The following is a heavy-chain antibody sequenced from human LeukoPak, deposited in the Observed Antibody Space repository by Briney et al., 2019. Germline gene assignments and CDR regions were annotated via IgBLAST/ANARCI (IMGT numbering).Heavy chain of an antibody. V-gene: IGHV3-23*01. D-gene: IGHD3-10*01. J-gene: IGHJ4*02. CDR3: ARDLSPVVRASPMGY. Sequence: GGSLRLSCAASGFTFSSYAITWVRQAPGKGLEWVSTVIDNGGFTYYADSVKGRFTISRDNSKGALYLQMNSLRVEDTAVYYCARDLSPVVRASPMGYWGQGTLVTVSS. CDR1: GFTFSSYA. CDR2: VIDNGGFT.